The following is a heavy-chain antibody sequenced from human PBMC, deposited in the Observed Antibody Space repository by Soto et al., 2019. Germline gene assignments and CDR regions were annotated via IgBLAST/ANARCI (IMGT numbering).Heavy chain of an antibody. D-gene: IGHD6-19*01. V-gene: IGHV4-39*01. Sequence: PSETLSLTCTVSGGSISSSSYYWGWIRPPPGKGLEWIGSIYYSGSTYYNPSLKSRVTISVDTSKNQFSLKLSSVTAADTAVYYCAGSIAVAGSYFDYWGQGTLVTVSS. CDR1: GGSISSSSYY. CDR3: AGSIAVAGSYFDY. CDR2: IYYSGST. J-gene: IGHJ4*02.